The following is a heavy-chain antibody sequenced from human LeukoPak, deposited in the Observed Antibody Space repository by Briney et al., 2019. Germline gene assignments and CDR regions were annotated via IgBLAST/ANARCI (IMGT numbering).Heavy chain of an antibody. J-gene: IGHJ5*02. V-gene: IGHV1-2*02. CDR3: ARDVFDDYRTHHKFDP. CDR2: INPNTGGT. Sequence: ASVKVSCKASGHTFTAYYIHWVRQAPGQGLEWMGWINPNTGGTNYAQNFQGRVTMTRDTSITTAYMELSRLRSDDTAVYYCARDVFDDYRTHHKFDPWGQGTLVIVSS. CDR1: GHTFTAYY. D-gene: IGHD3-10*02.